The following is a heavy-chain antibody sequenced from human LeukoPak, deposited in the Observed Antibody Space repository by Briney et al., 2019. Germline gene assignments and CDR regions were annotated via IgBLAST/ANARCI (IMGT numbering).Heavy chain of an antibody. CDR1: GFTYSTYT. D-gene: IGHD3-16*01. V-gene: IGHV3-7*03. CDR2: INHNGNVN. CDR3: ARGGGLDV. J-gene: IGHJ6*02. Sequence: GGSLRLSCAASGFTYSTYTMRWARQAPGKGLEWVASINHNGNVNYYVDSVKGRFTISRDNAKNSLYLQMSNLRAEDTAVYFCARGGGLDVWGQGATVTVSS.